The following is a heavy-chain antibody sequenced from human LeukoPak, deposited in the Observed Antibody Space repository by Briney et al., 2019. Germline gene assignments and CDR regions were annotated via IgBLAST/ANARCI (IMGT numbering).Heavy chain of an antibody. CDR1: GFTFSTYD. V-gene: IGHV3-30*02. J-gene: IGHJ4*02. CDR3: ARALIAVAGTPQGY. CDR2: IRHDGSNK. D-gene: IGHD6-19*01. Sequence: PGGSLRLSCAASGFTFSTYDMYWVRQAPGKGLEWVSFIRHDGSNKHYADSVKGRFTVSRDNSKNTLYLQMNSLRAEDTAVYYCARALIAVAGTPQGYWGQGTLVTVSS.